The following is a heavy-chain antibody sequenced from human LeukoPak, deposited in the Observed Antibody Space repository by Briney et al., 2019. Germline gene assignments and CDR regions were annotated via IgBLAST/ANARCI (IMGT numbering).Heavy chain of an antibody. J-gene: IGHJ4*02. CDR3: AREGTTVTTRSFDY. Sequence: GGSLRLSCAASGFTFDDYGMSWVRQAPGKGLEWVSGINWNGGSTGYADSVKGRFTISRDNAKNSLYLQMNSLRAEDTALYYCAREGTTVTTRSFDYWGQGTLVTVSS. CDR1: GFTFDDYG. CDR2: INWNGGST. D-gene: IGHD4-17*01. V-gene: IGHV3-20*04.